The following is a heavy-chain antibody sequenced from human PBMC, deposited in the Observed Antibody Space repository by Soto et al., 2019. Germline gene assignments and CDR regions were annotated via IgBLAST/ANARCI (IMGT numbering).Heavy chain of an antibody. CDR1: GGSISGDYY. J-gene: IGHJ4*02. CDR3: ARNLPAATSEVVFDY. Sequence: SETLSLTCSVSGGSISGDYYWSWIRQSPEKGLEWIGYIYYSGSSYSNPALQSRLSISVDTSKKQFSLNLKSVTAADSAVYYCARNLPAATSEVVFDYWGQGTLVTVSS. CDR2: IYYSGSS. V-gene: IGHV4-31*03. D-gene: IGHD2-2*01.